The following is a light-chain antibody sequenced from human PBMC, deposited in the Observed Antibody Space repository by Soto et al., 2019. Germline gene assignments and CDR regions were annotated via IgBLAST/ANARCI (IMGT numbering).Light chain of an antibody. CDR3: QQSYSTPLT. J-gene: IGKJ4*01. CDR2: AAS. CDR1: QTVNTY. Sequence: DIQMTQSPSSLSASIGDRVTITCRASQTVNTYLHWYQQKPGKAPKLLIYAASNLQSGVPSRFSGSGSGTDFTLTISSLQPEDFASYYCQQSYSTPLTFGGGTKVDIK. V-gene: IGKV1-39*01.